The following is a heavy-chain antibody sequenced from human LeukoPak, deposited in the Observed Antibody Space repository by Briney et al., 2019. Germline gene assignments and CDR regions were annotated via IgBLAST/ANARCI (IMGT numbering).Heavy chain of an antibody. J-gene: IGHJ6*02. D-gene: IGHD5-18*01. CDR1: GGSISSGGYC. Sequence: SQTLSLTCTVSGGSISSGGYCWSWIRQHPGKGLEWIGYIYYSGSTYYNPSLKSRVTISVDTSKNQFSLKLSSVTAADTAVYYCARERRDDGYSYGSYYGMDVWGQGTTVTVSS. V-gene: IGHV4-31*03. CDR2: IYYSGST. CDR3: ARERRDDGYSYGSYYGMDV.